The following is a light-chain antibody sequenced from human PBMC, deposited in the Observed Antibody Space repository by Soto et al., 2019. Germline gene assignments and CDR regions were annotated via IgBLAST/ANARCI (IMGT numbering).Light chain of an antibody. V-gene: IGKV1-27*01. J-gene: IGKJ3*01. Sequence: DIQMTQSPTSLSASVGDRVTITCRASQGIRNSVAWYQQKPGKAPKLLIYAASTLQSGVPSRFSGSGSGTDFTLTISSLQPEDVATYSCQKYSSVPVFGPGTKVEIK. CDR3: QKYSSVPV. CDR2: AAS. CDR1: QGIRNS.